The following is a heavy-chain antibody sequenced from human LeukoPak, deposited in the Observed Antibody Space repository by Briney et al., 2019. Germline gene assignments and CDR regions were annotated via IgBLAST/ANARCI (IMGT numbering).Heavy chain of an antibody. J-gene: IGHJ4*02. V-gene: IGHV4-61*01. Sequence: SETLSLTCTVSGGSVNSGNYYWSWIRQPPGKGLEWIGYISYSGSTNYNPSLKSRVTISVDTSKNQFSLKLSSVTAADTAVYYCARGGRWLQFNYWGQGTLVTVSS. CDR2: ISYSGST. CDR1: GGSVNSGNYY. CDR3: ARGGRWLQFNY. D-gene: IGHD5-24*01.